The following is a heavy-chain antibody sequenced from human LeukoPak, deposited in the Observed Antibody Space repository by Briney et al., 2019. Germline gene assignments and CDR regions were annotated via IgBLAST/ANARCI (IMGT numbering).Heavy chain of an antibody. CDR3: ARDVQGVRGVIGFDY. J-gene: IGHJ4*02. Sequence: ASVKASCKASGGTFSSYAISWVRQAPGQGLEWMGGIIPIFGTANYAQKFQGRVTITTDESTSTAYMELSSLRSEDTAVYYCARDVQGVRGVIGFDYWGQGTLVTVSS. CDR1: GGTFSSYA. CDR2: IIPIFGTA. V-gene: IGHV1-69*05. D-gene: IGHD3-10*01.